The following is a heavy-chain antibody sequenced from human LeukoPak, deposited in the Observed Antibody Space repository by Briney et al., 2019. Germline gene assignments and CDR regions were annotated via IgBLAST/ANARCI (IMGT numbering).Heavy chain of an antibody. D-gene: IGHD1-14*01. CDR2: ISGSGGST. CDR1: GFTFSSYA. CDR3: ASLNRAMDAFDI. V-gene: IGHV3-23*01. J-gene: IGHJ3*02. Sequence: PGGSLRLSCAASGFTFSSYAISWVRQAPGKGLEWVSAISGSGGSTYYADSVKGRFTISRDNSKNTLYLQMNSLRAEDTAVYYCASLNRAMDAFDIWGQGTMVTVSS.